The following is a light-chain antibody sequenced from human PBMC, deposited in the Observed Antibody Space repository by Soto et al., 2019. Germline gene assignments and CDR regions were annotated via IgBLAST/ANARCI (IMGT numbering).Light chain of an antibody. Sequence: EVLITQSPATLSVSPGDTATLSCRASQSASSSLAWYQQRTGQAPRLLIYDASSRDTGIPDRFSGVWSGTDFTLPLSRLEPEDFEVYYCQQFSSYPLTFGGGTKVDIK. CDR2: DAS. V-gene: IGKV3-20*01. CDR1: QSASSS. CDR3: QQFSSYPLT. J-gene: IGKJ4*01.